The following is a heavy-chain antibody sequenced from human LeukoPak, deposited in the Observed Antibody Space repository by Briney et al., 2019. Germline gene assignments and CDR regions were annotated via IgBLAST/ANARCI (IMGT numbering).Heavy chain of an antibody. D-gene: IGHD6-19*01. CDR3: ARRFGIAVAGPFDY. CDR2: INWIGGSP. CDR1: GFNFGDYG. V-gene: IGHV3-20*04. Sequence: GGSLTLSCAASGFNFGDYGMSWVRQAPGKGLEWASGINWIGGSPGYADSVKGRFTISRDNAKNSLYLQMNSLSAEDTALYYCARRFGIAVAGPFDYWGQGTLVTVSS. J-gene: IGHJ4*02.